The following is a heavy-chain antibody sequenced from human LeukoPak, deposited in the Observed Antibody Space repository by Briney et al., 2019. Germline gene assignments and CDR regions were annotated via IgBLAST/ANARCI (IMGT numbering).Heavy chain of an antibody. CDR1: GGTFTSYA. D-gene: IGHD2-21*02. CDR2: IILIFGTA. Sequence: ASVTVSCKASGGTFTSYAISWVRQAPGQGLGWMGGIILIFGTATYAQKFQGRVTITTEESTSTPYMELRRLRSEDTAVYYCASGVVVTAIPRKNGGYDYRDVWGKGTTVTVSS. CDR3: ASGVVVTAIPRKNGGYDYRDV. V-gene: IGHV1-69*05. J-gene: IGHJ6*03.